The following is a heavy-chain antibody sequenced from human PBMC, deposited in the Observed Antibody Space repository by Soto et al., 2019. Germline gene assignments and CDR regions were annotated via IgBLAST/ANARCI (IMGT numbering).Heavy chain of an antibody. CDR1: GDYISGGYA. J-gene: IGHJ4*02. CDR2: IYHSGNT. Sequence: QMQLRESGSGLVKPSQTLSLTCVVSGDYISGGYAWSWIRQPPGKGLEWIGYIYHSGNTNYNPSLKSRVTISLDKAKNQFSLRLISVTAADPAVYFCASAGASGTNPFDYWGQGALVTV. D-gene: IGHD3-10*01. V-gene: IGHV4-30-2*01. CDR3: ASAGASGTNPFDY.